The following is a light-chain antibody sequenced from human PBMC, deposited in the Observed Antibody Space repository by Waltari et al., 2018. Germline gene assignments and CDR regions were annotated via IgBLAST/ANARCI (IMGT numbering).Light chain of an antibody. CDR1: ELPNQY. CDR2: EDH. CDR3: QSADSSGFNVV. Sequence: SYELTQPPSVSVSPGQTARITCSGAELPNQYAYWYQKNSGQAPLLVIYEDHKRSSGIPERFSGSTAVIIDTLTINGLQSGDASDYYCQSADSSGFNVVFGGGTKLTVL. V-gene: IGLV3-25*03. J-gene: IGLJ2*01.